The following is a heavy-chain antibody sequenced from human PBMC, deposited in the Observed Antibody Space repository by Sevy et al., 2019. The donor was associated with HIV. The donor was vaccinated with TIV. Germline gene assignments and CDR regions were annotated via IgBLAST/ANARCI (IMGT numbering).Heavy chain of an antibody. CDR1: GFTFSSYS. Sequence: GGSLRLSCAASGFTFSSYSMNWVRRAPGKGLEWVSSISSSSSYIDYADSVKGRFTISRDNAKNSLYLQMNSLRAEDTAVYYCASPYCSGRKNYYYYGMDVWGQGTTVTVSS. V-gene: IGHV3-21*01. CDR3: ASPYCSGRKNYYYYGMDV. D-gene: IGHD3-10*01. CDR2: ISSSSSYI. J-gene: IGHJ6*02.